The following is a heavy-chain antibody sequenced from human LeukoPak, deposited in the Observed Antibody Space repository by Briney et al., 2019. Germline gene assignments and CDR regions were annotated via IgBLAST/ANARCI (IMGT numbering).Heavy chain of an antibody. D-gene: IGHD2-2*01. Sequence: SETPSLTCAVHGGSFSNSYWGWIRQPPGKGLEWIGELNHSGSTNYNPSLKSRLSISVDTSKHQFSLNLNSVTAADTAVYYCASTGYCSSISCYGVIDYWGQGTLVTVSS. J-gene: IGHJ4*02. CDR1: GGSFSNSY. CDR3: ASTGYCSSISCYGVIDY. CDR2: LNHSGST. V-gene: IGHV4-34*01.